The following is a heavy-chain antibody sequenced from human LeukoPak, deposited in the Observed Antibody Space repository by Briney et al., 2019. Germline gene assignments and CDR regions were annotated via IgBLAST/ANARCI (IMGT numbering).Heavy chain of an antibody. CDR1: GFTFSSRA. Sequence: PGGSLRLSCAASGFTFSSRAMSWVREAPGKGLEWVSAIGGSGGTTYYADSVKGRFTISRDNSKNTLYLQMNSLGAEDTAVYYCAKDRSDWNNAFDYWGQGTLVTVSS. J-gene: IGHJ4*02. V-gene: IGHV3-23*01. CDR3: AKDRSDWNNAFDY. CDR2: IGGSGGTT. D-gene: IGHD1/OR15-1a*01.